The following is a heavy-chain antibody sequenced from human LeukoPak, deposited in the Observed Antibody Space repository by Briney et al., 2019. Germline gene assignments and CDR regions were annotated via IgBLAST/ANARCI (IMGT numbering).Heavy chain of an antibody. V-gene: IGHV1-69*05. J-gene: IGHJ5*02. CDR2: IIPIFGTA. CDR3: ALRPSSSWYYFLQFDP. Sequence: SMKVSCKASGGTFSSYAISWVRQAPGQGLEWMGGIIPIFGTANYAQKFQGRVTITTDESTSTAYMELSSLRSEDTAVYYCALRPSSSWYYFLQFDPWGQGTLVTVSS. D-gene: IGHD6-13*01. CDR1: GGTFSSYA.